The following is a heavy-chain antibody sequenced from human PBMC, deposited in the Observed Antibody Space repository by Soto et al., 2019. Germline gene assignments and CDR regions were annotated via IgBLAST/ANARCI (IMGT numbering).Heavy chain of an antibody. V-gene: IGHV3-33*01. D-gene: IGHD3-10*01. CDR2: IWYDGSNK. J-gene: IGHJ4*02. Sequence: QVQLVESGGGVVQPGRFLRLSCAASGFTFSSYGMHWVRQAPGKGLEWVAVIWYDGSNKYYADSVKGRFTISRDNSKNTLYLQMNSLRAEDTAVYYCAREDVLLWFGELGPLDYWGQGTLVTVSS. CDR3: AREDVLLWFGELGPLDY. CDR1: GFTFSSYG.